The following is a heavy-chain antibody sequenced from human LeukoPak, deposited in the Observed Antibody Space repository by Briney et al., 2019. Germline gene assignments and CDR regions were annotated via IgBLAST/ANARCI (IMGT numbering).Heavy chain of an antibody. D-gene: IGHD3-10*01. J-gene: IGHJ4*02. CDR2: ISGSGGST. V-gene: IGHV3-23*01. Sequence: GGSLRLSCAASGFTFSSYAMSWVRQAPGKGLEWVSAISGSGGSTYYADSVKGRFTISRDNSKNTLYLQMNSLRAEDTAVYYCATSSLLWFGELVDYWSQGTLVTVSS. CDR1: GFTFSSYA. CDR3: ATSSLLWFGELVDY.